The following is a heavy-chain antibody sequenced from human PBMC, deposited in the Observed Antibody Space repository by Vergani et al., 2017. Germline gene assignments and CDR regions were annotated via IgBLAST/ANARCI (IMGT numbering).Heavy chain of an antibody. V-gene: IGHV4-59*01. D-gene: IGHD6-13*01. J-gene: IGHJ6*02. CDR2: IYYRGST. CDR3: ARDRTSSSWYSNCYYYGMDV. Sequence: QVQLQESGPGLVKPSETLSLTCTVSGGSISSYYWSWIRQPPGKGLEWIGYIYYRGSTNYNPSLKSRVTISVDTSKNQFSLKLSSVTAADTAVYYCARDRTSSSWYSNCYYYGMDVWGQGTTVTVSS. CDR1: GGSISSYY.